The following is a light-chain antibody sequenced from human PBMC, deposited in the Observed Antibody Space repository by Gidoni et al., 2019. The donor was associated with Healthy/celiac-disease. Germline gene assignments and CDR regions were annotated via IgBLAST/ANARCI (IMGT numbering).Light chain of an antibody. CDR3: QQRSNYT. V-gene: IGKV3D-11*01. Sequence: ETVLTQSPATLSLSPGERATLSCRASQGVSSYLAWYQQKPGQAPRLLIYDASNRATGIPARFSGSGPGTDFTLTISSLEPEDFAVYYCQQRSNYTFGQGTKLEIK. J-gene: IGKJ2*01. CDR1: QGVSSY. CDR2: DAS.